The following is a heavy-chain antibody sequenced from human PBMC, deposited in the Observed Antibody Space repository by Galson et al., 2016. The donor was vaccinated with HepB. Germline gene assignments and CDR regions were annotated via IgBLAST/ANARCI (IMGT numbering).Heavy chain of an antibody. V-gene: IGHV3-30*07. D-gene: IGHD3-10*01. CDR2: ISYDGSEE. Sequence: SLRLSCAVSGFIFSDYAMHWVRQAPGKGLEWVAVISYDGSEEFYADSLKGRFTISRDNSRDTLYLQMNSLRPEDTAVYYCTKDPQLCVTRGVWDNWGQGTLVTVSS. CDR1: GFIFSDYA. CDR3: TKDPQLCVTRGVWDN. J-gene: IGHJ4*02.